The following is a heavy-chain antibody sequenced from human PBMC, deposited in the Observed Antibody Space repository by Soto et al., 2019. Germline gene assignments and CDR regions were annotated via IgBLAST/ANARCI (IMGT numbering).Heavy chain of an antibody. V-gene: IGHV3-72*01. Sequence: PGGSLRLSCAASGFTFSDHFMDWVRQAPGKGLEWVGRSRNKANSYTTEYAASVKGRFTISRDDSKNSLYLQMNSLKTEDTAVYYCAYTAVDGTTDFDYWGQGTLVTVSS. CDR2: SRNKANSYTT. D-gene: IGHD6-19*01. J-gene: IGHJ5*01. CDR3: AYTAVDGTTDFDY. CDR1: GFTFSDHF.